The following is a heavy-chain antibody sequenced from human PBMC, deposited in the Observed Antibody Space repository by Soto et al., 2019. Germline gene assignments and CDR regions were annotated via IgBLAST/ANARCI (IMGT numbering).Heavy chain of an antibody. CDR2: IIPIFGTA. D-gene: IGHD2-15*01. Sequence: GASVKVSCKASGGTFSSYAISWVRQAPGQGLEWMGGIIPIFGTANYAQKFQGRVTITADESTSTAYMELSSLRSEDTAVYYCARDRGRDGCNSYYFDYWGQGTLVTVSS. CDR3: ARDRGRDGCNSYYFDY. J-gene: IGHJ4*02. CDR1: GGTFSSYA. V-gene: IGHV1-69*13.